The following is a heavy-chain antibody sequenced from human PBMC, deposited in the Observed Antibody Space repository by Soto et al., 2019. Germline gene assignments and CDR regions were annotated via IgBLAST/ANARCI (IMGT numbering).Heavy chain of an antibody. D-gene: IGHD4-17*01. CDR2: IYHSGST. CDR1: GGSISSGGYS. J-gene: IGHJ4*02. V-gene: IGHV4-30-2*01. CDR3: ARAPSGYGNYFNY. Sequence: ASETLSLTCAVSGGSISSGGYSWSWIRQPPGKGLEWIGYIYHSGSTYYNPSLKSRVTISVDRSKNQFSLKLSSVTAADTAVYYCARAPSGYGNYFNYWGQGTLVTVSS.